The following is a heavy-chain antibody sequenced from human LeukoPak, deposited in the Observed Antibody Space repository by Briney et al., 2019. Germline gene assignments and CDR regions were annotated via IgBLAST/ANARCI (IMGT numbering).Heavy chain of an antibody. J-gene: IGHJ4*02. CDR1: GFTFSSYG. D-gene: IGHD3-9*01. CDR3: ARDHSNYDILTGYDY. CDR2: IWYDGSNK. Sequence: PGGSLRLSCAASGFTFSSYGMHWVRQAPGKGLEWVAVIWYDGSNKYYADSVKGRFTISRDNSKNTLYLQMNSLRAEGTAVYYCARDHSNYDILTGYDYRGQGTLVTVSS. V-gene: IGHV3-33*01.